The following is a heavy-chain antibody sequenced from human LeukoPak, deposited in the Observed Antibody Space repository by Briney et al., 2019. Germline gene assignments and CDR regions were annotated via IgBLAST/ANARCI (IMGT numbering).Heavy chain of an antibody. V-gene: IGHV1-2*06. D-gene: IGHD5-18*01. CDR2: IKPIRVGT. J-gene: IGHJ3*02. Sequence: GASVKVSCKASGYTLTGYYMHWVGQAPGQGLERMGRIKPIRVGTNYAQKFQGRVTMTRDTSISTADMELSRRRSDDTAVYYCARGGYRYGSHDFDIWGQGTMVTVSS. CDR1: GYTLTGYY. CDR3: ARGGYRYGSHDFDI.